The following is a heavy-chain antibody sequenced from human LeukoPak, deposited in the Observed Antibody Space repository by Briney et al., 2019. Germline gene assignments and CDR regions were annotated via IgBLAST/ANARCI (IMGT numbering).Heavy chain of an antibody. Sequence: ASVKVSCKASGYTFTGYYMHWVRQAPGQGLEWMGWISAYNGNTNYAQKLQGRVTMTTDTSTSTAYMELRSLRSDDTAVYYCARGSPLGEYYYYYMDVWGKGTTVTVSS. D-gene: IGHD3-10*01. CDR3: ARGSPLGEYYYYYMDV. CDR1: GYTFTGYY. CDR2: ISAYNGNT. V-gene: IGHV1-18*04. J-gene: IGHJ6*03.